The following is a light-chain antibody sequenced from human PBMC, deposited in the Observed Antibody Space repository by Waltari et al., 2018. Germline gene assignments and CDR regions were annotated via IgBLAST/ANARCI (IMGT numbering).Light chain of an antibody. CDR2: GGS. CDR1: QSLLHSNGNTY. CDR3: VQAIAFPLT. Sequence: DIVMTQTPLSLPITPGEPASISCRSSQSLLHSNGNTYLHWYLQKPGQSPQLLIYGGSNRASGGPDRFRGSGSGTDFTLKISKVEAEDVGVYYCVQAIAFPLTVGGGTKVEIK. V-gene: IGKV2-40*01. J-gene: IGKJ4*01.